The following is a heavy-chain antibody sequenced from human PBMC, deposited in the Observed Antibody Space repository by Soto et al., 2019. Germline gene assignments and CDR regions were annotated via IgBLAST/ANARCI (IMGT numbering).Heavy chain of an antibody. CDR3: AMWIQLWLLWFDP. CDR2: ISSSSSYI. CDR1: GFTFSSYS. D-gene: IGHD5-18*01. J-gene: IGHJ5*02. Sequence: EVPLVESGGGLVKPGGSLRLSCAASGFTFSSYSMNWVRQAPGKGLEWVSSISSSSSYIYYADSVKGRFTISRDNAKNSLYLQMNSLRAEDTAVYYCAMWIQLWLLWFDPWGQGTLVTVSS. V-gene: IGHV3-21*01.